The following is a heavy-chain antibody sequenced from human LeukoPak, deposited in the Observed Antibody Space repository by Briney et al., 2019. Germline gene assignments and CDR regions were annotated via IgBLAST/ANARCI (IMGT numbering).Heavy chain of an antibody. D-gene: IGHD2-2*01. V-gene: IGHV3-7*01. CDR1: GFTFSNYW. CDR3: ARHRVPGSTPEHLQH. J-gene: IGHJ1*01. Sequence: GGSLRLSCAASGFTFSNYWMSWVRQAPGKGLEWVANIKQDGSEIYYVDSVKGRFTISRDNAKNSLYLQMNSLRAEDTAVYYCARHRVPGSTPEHLQHWGQGTLITVSP. CDR2: IKQDGSEI.